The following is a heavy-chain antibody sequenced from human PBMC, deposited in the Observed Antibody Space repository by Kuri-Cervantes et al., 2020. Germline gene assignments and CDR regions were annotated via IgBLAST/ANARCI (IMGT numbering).Heavy chain of an antibody. CDR3: ARTRAVALFIPDY. Sequence: ASVKVSCKASGYTFTGYYMHWVRQAPGQGLEWMGWINPNSGGTNYAQKFQGWVTMTRDTSISRAYMELSRLRSDDTAVYYCARTRAVALFIPDYWGQGTLVTVSS. CDR1: GYTFTGYY. CDR2: INPNSGGT. D-gene: IGHD6-19*01. J-gene: IGHJ4*02. V-gene: IGHV1-2*04.